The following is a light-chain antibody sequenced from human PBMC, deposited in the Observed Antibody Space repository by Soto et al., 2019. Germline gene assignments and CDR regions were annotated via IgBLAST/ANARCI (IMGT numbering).Light chain of an antibody. CDR3: SSYASSTTLV. Sequence: QSVLTQPASVSGSPGQSITISCTGTSSDVGGYNYVSWYQHHPDKGPKLMIYEVSNRPSGVSHRFSGSKSGNTASLTISGLQAEDEADYYCSSYASSTTLVFGTGTKVTVL. J-gene: IGLJ1*01. V-gene: IGLV2-14*01. CDR1: SSDVGGYNY. CDR2: EVS.